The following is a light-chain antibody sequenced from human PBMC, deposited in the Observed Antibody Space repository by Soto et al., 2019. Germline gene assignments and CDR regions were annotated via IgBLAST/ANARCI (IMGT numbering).Light chain of an antibody. CDR2: KAS. CDR1: QSISSW. V-gene: IGKV1-5*03. J-gene: IGKJ1*01. Sequence: DIQITQSPSTLSXXXXDXGXXXCRASQSISSWLAWYQQKPGKAPKLLIYKASSLESGVPSRFSGSGSGTEFTLTISSLQPDDFATYYCQQYNSYSRTFGQGTKVDVK. CDR3: QQYNSYSRT.